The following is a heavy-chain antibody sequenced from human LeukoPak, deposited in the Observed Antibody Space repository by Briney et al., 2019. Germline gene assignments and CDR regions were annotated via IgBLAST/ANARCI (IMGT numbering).Heavy chain of an antibody. Sequence: PGGSLRLSCAASGFTFSSYWMSWVRQAPGKGLEWVANIKQDGSEKYYVDSVKGRFTISRDNAKNSLYLQMNSLRAEDTAVYYCARDSLYDFWGGYQFDYWGQGTLVTVSS. J-gene: IGHJ4*02. CDR2: IKQDGSEK. CDR1: GFTFSSYW. CDR3: ARDSLYDFWGGYQFDY. D-gene: IGHD3-3*01. V-gene: IGHV3-7*01.